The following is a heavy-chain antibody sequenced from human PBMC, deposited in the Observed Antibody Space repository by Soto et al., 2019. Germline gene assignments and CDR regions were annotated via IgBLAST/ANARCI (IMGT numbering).Heavy chain of an antibody. Sequence: EVQLVESGGGLVQPGGSLRLSCAASGFTFSRDSMNWVRQAPGKGLECLSCISSSSSTIYYADSVKGRFTISRDNAKNSLYLHMNSERDEDTAVYYCARASAHIVVVTATNSYFDLWGRSTLLTVSS. CDR2: ISSSSSTI. CDR1: GFTFSRDS. CDR3: ARASAHIVVVTATNSYFDL. V-gene: IGHV3-48*02. D-gene: IGHD2-21*02. J-gene: IGHJ2*01.